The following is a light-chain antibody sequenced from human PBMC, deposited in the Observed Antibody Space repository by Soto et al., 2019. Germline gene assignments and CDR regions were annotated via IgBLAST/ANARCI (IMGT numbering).Light chain of an antibody. Sequence: DIQMTQSTSTLSGSVGDRVTITCRASQTISSWLAWYQQKPGKAPKLLIYKASTLKSGVPSRFSGSGSGTEFTLTIRSLQPDDFATYYCQHYNSYSEAFGQGTKVDIK. CDR1: QTISSW. V-gene: IGKV1-5*03. CDR3: QHYNSYSEA. J-gene: IGKJ1*01. CDR2: KAS.